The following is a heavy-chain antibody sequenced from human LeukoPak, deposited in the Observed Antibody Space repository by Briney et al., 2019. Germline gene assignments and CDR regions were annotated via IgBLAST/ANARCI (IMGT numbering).Heavy chain of an antibody. CDR1: GFTFSSYG. CDR3: ASLSGSFVY. J-gene: IGHJ4*02. V-gene: IGHV3-33*01. Sequence: GSLRLSCAASGFTFSSYGMHWVRQAPGKGLEWVAVIWYDGSNKYYADSVKGRFTISRGNSKNTLYLQMNSLRAEDTAVYYCASLSGSFVYWGQGTLVTVSS. CDR2: IWYDGSNK. D-gene: IGHD1-26*01.